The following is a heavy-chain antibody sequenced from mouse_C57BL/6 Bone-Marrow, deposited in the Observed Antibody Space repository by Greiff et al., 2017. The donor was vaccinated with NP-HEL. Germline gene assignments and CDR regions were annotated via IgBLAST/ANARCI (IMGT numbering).Heavy chain of an antibody. CDR1: GYTFTDYY. CDR3: APRGWLPGYFDY. J-gene: IGHJ2*01. CDR2: INPNNGGT. V-gene: IGHV1-26*01. D-gene: IGHD2-2*01. Sequence: EVQLQQSGPELVKPGASVKISCKASGYTFTDYYMNWVKQSHGKSLEWIGDINPNNGGTSYNQKFKGKATLTVDKSSSTAYMELRSLTSEDSAVYYCAPRGWLPGYFDYWGQGTTLTVSS.